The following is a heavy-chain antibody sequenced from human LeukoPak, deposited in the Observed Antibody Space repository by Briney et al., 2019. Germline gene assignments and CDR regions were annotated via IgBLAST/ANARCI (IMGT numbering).Heavy chain of an antibody. CDR2: IYTSGST. D-gene: IGHD3-22*01. Sequence: SETLSLTCTVSGGSISSGSYYWSWIRQPAGKGLEWIGRIYTSGSTNYNPSLKSRVTISVDTSKNQFSLKLSSVTAADTAVYYCARDPGLYYYDSSGYHYWFDPWGQGTLVTVSS. J-gene: IGHJ5*02. CDR3: ARDPGLYYYDSSGYHYWFDP. CDR1: GGSISSGSYY. V-gene: IGHV4-61*02.